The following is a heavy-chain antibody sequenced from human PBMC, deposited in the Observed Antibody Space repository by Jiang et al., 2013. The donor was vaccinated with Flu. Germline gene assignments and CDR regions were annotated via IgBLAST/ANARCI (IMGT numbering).Heavy chain of an antibody. CDR2: IYYSGRT. CDR3: ARVGATVGYYGMDV. D-gene: IGHD1-26*01. CDR1: GGSISTSSFY. V-gene: IGHV4-31*11. Sequence: PGLVKPSETLSLTCVVSGGSISTSSFYWSWIRQRPGKGLEWIGHIYYSGRTFYNSSLNSRVTISLDTSKNQFSLTVTSVTVADTAQYYCARVGATVGYYGMDVWGQGTTVTVS. J-gene: IGHJ6*02.